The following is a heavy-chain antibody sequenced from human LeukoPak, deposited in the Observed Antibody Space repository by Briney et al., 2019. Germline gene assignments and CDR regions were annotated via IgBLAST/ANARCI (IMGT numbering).Heavy chain of an antibody. D-gene: IGHD3-22*01. CDR2: ISYDGSNK. Sequence: PGGSLRLSCAASGFTFSSYAMHWVRQAPGKGLEWVAVISYDGSNKYYADSVKGRFTISRDNSKNTLYLQMNSLRAEDTAVYYCAKSSEPYYYDSSGPPPDYWGQGTLVTVSS. CDR3: AKSSEPYYYDSSGPPPDY. V-gene: IGHV3-30*18. CDR1: GFTFSSYA. J-gene: IGHJ4*02.